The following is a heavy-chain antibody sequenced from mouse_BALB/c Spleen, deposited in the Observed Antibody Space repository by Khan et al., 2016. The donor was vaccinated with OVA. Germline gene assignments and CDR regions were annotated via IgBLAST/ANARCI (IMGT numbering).Heavy chain of an antibody. V-gene: IGHV5-6*01. J-gene: IGHJ3*01. CDR2: INTGGHYT. Sequence: EVELVESGGALVTTGGSLKLSCATSGFTFSTYGLSWVRQPPDQRLAWVSTINTGGHYTYYISRVKGLFTLSRDNADNVLYLQMTNLRSEDTAMYYVARRAYYDNSEAFDYWGQETLGTVSA. D-gene: IGHD1-1*01. CDR3: ARRAYYDNSEAFDY. CDR1: GFTFSTYG.